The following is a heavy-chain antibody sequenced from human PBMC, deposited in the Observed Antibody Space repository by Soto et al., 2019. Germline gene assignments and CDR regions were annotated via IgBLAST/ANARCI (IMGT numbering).Heavy chain of an antibody. J-gene: IGHJ4*02. V-gene: IGHV4-39*01. CDR1: GDTIPSSRYF. Sequence: QVQLQESGPGLVKPSENLSLNCAVSGDTIPSSRYFLGWVRQPHGKGLEWLGSIPYSGRTDYKPSLKSRVTTSVYTSKSQFSLQMTSVTASDTAIYFCAIHDWTGTSVCDSWGQGTLVAVSS. CDR2: IPYSGRT. CDR3: AIHDWTGTSVCDS. D-gene: IGHD2-8*02.